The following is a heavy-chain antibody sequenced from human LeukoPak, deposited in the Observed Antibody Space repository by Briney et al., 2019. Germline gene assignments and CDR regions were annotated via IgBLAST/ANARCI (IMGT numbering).Heavy chain of an antibody. CDR2: ISSSDSTI. Sequence: GGTLRLSCAASGFTFSSYEMHWVRQPPGKGLEWVSYISSSDSTIYYADSVKGRFTISRDNAKNSLYLQMNSLRAEDTAVYYCARDYGGSSPFDYWGQGTLVTVSS. D-gene: IGHD4-23*01. V-gene: IGHV3-48*03. CDR1: GFTFSSYE. CDR3: ARDYGGSSPFDY. J-gene: IGHJ4*02.